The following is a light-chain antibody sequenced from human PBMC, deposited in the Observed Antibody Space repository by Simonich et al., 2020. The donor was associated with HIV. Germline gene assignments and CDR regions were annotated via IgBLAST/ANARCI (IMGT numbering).Light chain of an antibody. Sequence: EIVLTQSPATLSLSPGERGTLSCRASQSVSSYLASYQQKPGQAPRLLIYDASKWATCIPARVSGSGSGTDFTLTISRLEPEDFAVYYCQQYGTSLYTFGQGTKLEIK. CDR3: QQYGTSLYT. CDR1: QSVSSY. CDR2: DAS. V-gene: IGKV3-11*01. J-gene: IGKJ2*01.